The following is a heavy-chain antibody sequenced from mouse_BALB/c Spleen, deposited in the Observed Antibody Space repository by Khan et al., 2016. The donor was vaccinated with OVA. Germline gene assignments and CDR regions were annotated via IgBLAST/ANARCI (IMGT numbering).Heavy chain of an antibody. Sequence: QVQLKESGPGLVQPSQSLSITCTVSGFSLTNYSVHWVRQSPGQGLEWLGVIWSAGSTDYNAAFISRLTIRKDNSRSQVFFKMNSLQPNDTAIYLCAGRGYDYGPVALFAYRGQGTLVTVSA. CDR1: GFSLTNYS. D-gene: IGHD2-4*01. J-gene: IGHJ3*01. CDR3: AGRGYDYGPVALFAY. CDR2: IWSAGST. V-gene: IGHV2-2*02.